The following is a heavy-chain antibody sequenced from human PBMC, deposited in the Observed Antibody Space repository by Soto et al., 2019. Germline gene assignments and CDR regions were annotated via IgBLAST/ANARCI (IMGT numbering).Heavy chain of an antibody. CDR1: GYTFTGYY. CDR3: ARDQDFGVVPGYYYYYGMDV. CDR2: INPNSGGT. D-gene: IGHD3-3*01. V-gene: IGHV1-2*02. Sequence: GASVKVSCKASGYTFTGYYMHWVRQAPGQGLEWMGWINPNSGGTNYAQKFQGRVTMTRDTSISTAYTELSRLRSDDTAVYYCARDQDFGVVPGYYYYYGMDVWGQGTTVTVSS. J-gene: IGHJ6*02.